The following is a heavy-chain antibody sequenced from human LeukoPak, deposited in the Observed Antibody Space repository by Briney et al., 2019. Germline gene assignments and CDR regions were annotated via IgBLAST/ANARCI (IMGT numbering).Heavy chain of an antibody. J-gene: IGHJ4*02. V-gene: IGHV3-23*01. CDR1: GYTFTSYA. Sequence: ASVKVSCKASGYTFTSYAMSWVRQAPGKGLEWVSAISGSGGSTYYADSVKGRFTISRDNSKNTLYLQMNSLRAEDTAVYYCAKDRFTDYWGQGTLVTVSS. CDR2: ISGSGGST. CDR3: AKDRFTDY. D-gene: IGHD3-16*01.